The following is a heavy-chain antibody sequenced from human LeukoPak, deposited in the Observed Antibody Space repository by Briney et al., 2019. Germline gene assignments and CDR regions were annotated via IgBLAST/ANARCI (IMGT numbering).Heavy chain of an antibody. Sequence: SETLSLTCTVSGGSINTYYWSWIRQPPGKGLEWIGYIYYSGSTNYNPSLKSRVTISLDTSKNQFSLKLSSVTAADTAVYYCARGTYSHGYYYYFDYWGQGTLVTVSS. CDR3: ARGTYSHGYYYYFDY. D-gene: IGHD5-18*01. J-gene: IGHJ4*02. CDR2: IYYSGST. CDR1: GGSINTYY. V-gene: IGHV4-59*01.